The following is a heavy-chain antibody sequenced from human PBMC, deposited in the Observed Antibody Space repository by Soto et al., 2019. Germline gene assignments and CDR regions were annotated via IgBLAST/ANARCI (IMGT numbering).Heavy chain of an antibody. V-gene: IGHV1-18*01. J-gene: IGHJ6*02. CDR1: GYTFIGYG. Sequence: QVQLVQSGVEVKKVGASVKVSCEASGYTFIGYGISWVRQAPGQGLEWMGWISTFKGDTNYAQSLQGRLSLTADRSTNTAHMELRSLKSDDTAVYYCASDYGDYPTYYAMDIWGQGTTVAVSS. CDR3: ASDYGDYPTYYAMDI. D-gene: IGHD4-17*01. CDR2: ISTFKGDT.